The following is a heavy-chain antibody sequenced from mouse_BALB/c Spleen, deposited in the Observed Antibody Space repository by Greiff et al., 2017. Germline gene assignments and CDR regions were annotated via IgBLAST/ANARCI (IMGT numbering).Heavy chain of an antibody. CDR1: GYSITSDYA. Sequence: EVKLVESGPGLVKPSQSLSLTCTVTGYSITSDYAWNWIRQFPGNKLEWMGYISYSGSTSYNPSLKSRISITRDTSKNQFFLQLNSVTTEDTATYYCAYRNWFAYWGQGTLVTVSA. J-gene: IGHJ3*01. CDR2: ISYSGST. D-gene: IGHD2-14*01. CDR3: AYRNWFAY. V-gene: IGHV3-2*02.